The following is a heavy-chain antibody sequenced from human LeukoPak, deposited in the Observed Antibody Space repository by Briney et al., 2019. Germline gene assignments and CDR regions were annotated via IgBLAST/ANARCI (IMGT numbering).Heavy chain of an antibody. CDR1: GFTFSTYG. CDR2: ISSVITTV. J-gene: IGHJ4*02. D-gene: IGHD2-2*01. Sequence: GGSLRLSCAASGFTFSTYGMNWVRQAPGKGLEWVSYISSVITTVYYADSVKGRFTISRDNARNSLYPQMNSLRDEDTAVYYCARDGVPAAFDYWGQGTLVTVSS. V-gene: IGHV3-48*02. CDR3: ARDGVPAAFDY.